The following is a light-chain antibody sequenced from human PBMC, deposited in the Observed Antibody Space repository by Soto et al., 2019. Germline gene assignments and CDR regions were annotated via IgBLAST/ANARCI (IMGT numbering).Light chain of an antibody. CDR2: DAP. V-gene: IGKV1-5*01. CDR3: QQYNSYPLT. J-gene: IGKJ4*01. Sequence: DIQMTQSPSTLSASVGDRVTITCRPSQSISSWLAWYQQKPGKAPKLLIYDAPSLESGVPSRFSGSGSGTEFTLTISSLQPDDFATYYCQQYNSYPLTFGGGTKVDIK. CDR1: QSISSW.